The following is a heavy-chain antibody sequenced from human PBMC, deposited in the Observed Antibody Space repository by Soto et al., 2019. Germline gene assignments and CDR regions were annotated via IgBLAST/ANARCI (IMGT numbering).Heavy chain of an antibody. V-gene: IGHV1-69*01. CDR3: ARDLWFGELIPTNWFDP. J-gene: IGHJ5*02. CDR1: GGTFSSYA. Sequence: QVQLVQSGAEVKKPGSSVKVSCKASGGTFSSYAISWVRQAPGQGLEWMGGIIPIFGTANYAQKFQGRVTITADESTSTAYMELSSLRSDDTAVYYCARDLWFGELIPTNWFDPWGQGTLVTVSS. D-gene: IGHD3-10*01. CDR2: IIPIFGTA.